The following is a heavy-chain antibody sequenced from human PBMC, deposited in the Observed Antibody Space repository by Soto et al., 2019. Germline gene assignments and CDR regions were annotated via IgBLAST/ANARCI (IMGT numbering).Heavy chain of an antibody. V-gene: IGHV3-9*01. CDR1: GFIFDDFA. CDR3: VKDSTVSGVRQGMDY. D-gene: IGHD1-1*01. Sequence: EVQLVESGGGLVQPGGSLRLSCAASGFIFDDFAMHWVRQAPGKGLEWVAGTIWNSAYIVYGDSVKGRFTVSRDNAKKSLYLQMNSLRPEDSATYYCVKDSTVSGVRQGMDYWGRGTLVTVSS. J-gene: IGHJ4*01. CDR2: TIWNSAYI.